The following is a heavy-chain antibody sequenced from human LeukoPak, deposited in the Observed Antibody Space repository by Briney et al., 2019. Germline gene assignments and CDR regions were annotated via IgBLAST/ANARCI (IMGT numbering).Heavy chain of an antibody. J-gene: IGHJ5*02. D-gene: IGHD4-11*01. CDR3: ARSTGRYGNNWFDP. CDR2: TYYRSKWYN. Sequence: SQTLSLTCAISGDSVSSNSAAWNWIRHSPSRGLEWLGRTYYRSKWYNDYAVSVKSRITINPDTSKNQFSLQLNSVTPEDTAVYYCARSTGRYGNNWFDPWGQGTLVTVSS. V-gene: IGHV6-1*01. CDR1: GDSVSSNSAA.